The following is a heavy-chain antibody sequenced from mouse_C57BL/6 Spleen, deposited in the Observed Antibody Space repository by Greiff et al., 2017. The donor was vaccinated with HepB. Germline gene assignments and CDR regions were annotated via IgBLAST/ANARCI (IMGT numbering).Heavy chain of an antibody. CDR1: GYTFTSYW. Sequence: QVQLQQPGAELVKPGASVKMSCKASGYTFTSYWITWVKQRPGQGLEWIGDIYPGSGSTNYNEKFKSKATLTVDTSSSTAYMQLSSLTSEDSAVYYCARWISITTVVADYWGQGTTLTVSS. CDR3: ARWISITTVVADY. V-gene: IGHV1-55*01. J-gene: IGHJ2*01. CDR2: IYPGSGST. D-gene: IGHD1-1*01.